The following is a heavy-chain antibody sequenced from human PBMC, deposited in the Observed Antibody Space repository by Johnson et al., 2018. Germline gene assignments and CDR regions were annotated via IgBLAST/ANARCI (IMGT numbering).Heavy chain of an antibody. J-gene: IGHJ6*02. V-gene: IGHV3-48*02. CDR2: ISSSSSTI. CDR1: GFTFSSYS. Sequence: LVQSGGGLVQPGGSLRLSCAASGFTFSSYSMNWVRQAPGKGLEWVSYISSSSSTIYYADSVKGRFTISRDNAKNSLYLQMNSLRDEDTAVYYCAGVRTKYYYYGMDVWGQGTTVTVSS. CDR3: AGVRTKYYYYGMDV.